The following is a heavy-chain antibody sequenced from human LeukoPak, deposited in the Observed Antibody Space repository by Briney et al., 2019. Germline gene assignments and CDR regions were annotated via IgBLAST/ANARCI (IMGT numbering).Heavy chain of an antibody. CDR3: AREESTEYYDFWSGYPR. J-gene: IGHJ4*02. CDR1: GYTFTGYY. V-gene: IGHV1-2*02. Sequence: GSVKVSCKASGYTFTGYYMHWVRQAPGQGLEWMGWINPNSGGTNYAQKFQGRVTMTRDTSISTAYMELSRLRSDDTAVYYCAREESTEYYDFWSGYPRWGQGTQVTVSS. D-gene: IGHD3-3*01. CDR2: INPNSGGT.